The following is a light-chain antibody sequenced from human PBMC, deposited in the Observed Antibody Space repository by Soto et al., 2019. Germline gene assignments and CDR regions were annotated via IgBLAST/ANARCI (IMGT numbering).Light chain of an antibody. CDR1: QSISSY. V-gene: IGKV1-39*01. CDR2: AAS. CDR3: QQSYSTPPERT. Sequence: DIQITQSPSSLSASVGDRVTITCRESQSISSYLNWYQQKPGKAPKLLIYAASSLQSGVPSRFSGSGSGTDFTLTISSLQPEDFATYYCQQSYSTPPERTFGQGTKVDIK. J-gene: IGKJ1*01.